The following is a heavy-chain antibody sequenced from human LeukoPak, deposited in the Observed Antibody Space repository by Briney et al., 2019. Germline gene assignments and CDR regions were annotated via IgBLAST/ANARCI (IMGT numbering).Heavy chain of an antibody. CDR3: ARGEQYYYYYCMDV. CDR2: MNPNSGNT. J-gene: IGHJ6*03. Sequence: ASVKVSCKTSGYTFTSYDINWVRQATGQGLEWMGWMNPNSGNTGYAQKFQGRVTITRNTSISTAYMELSSLRSEDTAVYYCARGEQYYYYYCMDVWGKGTTVTVSS. V-gene: IGHV1-8*03. CDR1: GYTFTSYD. D-gene: IGHD1/OR15-1a*01.